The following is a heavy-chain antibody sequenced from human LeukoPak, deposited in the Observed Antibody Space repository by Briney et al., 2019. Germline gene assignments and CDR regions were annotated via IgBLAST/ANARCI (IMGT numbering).Heavy chain of an antibody. J-gene: IGHJ4*02. V-gene: IGHV3-64*04. CDR2: ITKNGGTT. CDR3: ARDFNWYFDY. CDR1: GFPFSSFA. D-gene: IGHD1-1*01. Sequence: PGGSLRLSCSASGFPFSSFAMHWVRQAPGKGLDYVSGITKNGGTTNYADSVKGRFTISRDNSKNTLYLQMNSLRAEDAAVYYCARDFNWYFDYWGQGTLVTVSS.